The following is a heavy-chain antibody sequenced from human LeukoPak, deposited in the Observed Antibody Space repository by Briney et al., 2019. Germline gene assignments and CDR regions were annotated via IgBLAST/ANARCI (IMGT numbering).Heavy chain of an antibody. CDR3: AKGGLAAAGIDH. V-gene: IGHV3-33*03. CDR2: IWYDGSNK. CDR1: GFTFSNYA. D-gene: IGHD6-13*01. J-gene: IGHJ4*02. Sequence: GRSLRLSCGASGFTFSNYAMHWVRQAPGKGLDWVAIIWYDGSNKYYADSVRGRFTISRDQSKNMVFLQMNSLRVEDTALYYCAKGGLAAAGIDHCGQGVLVTVSS.